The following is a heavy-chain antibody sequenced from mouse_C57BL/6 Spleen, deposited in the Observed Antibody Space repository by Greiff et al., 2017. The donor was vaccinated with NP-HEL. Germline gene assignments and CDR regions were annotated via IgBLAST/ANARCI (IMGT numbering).Heavy chain of an antibody. CDR2: IRNKANGYTT. CDR3: ARTTVTSYWYFDV. CDR1: GFTFTDYY. D-gene: IGHD1-1*01. J-gene: IGHJ1*03. Sequence: EVQLVESGGGLVQPGGSLSLSCAASGFTFTDYYMSWVRQPPGKALEWLGFIRNKANGYTTEYSASVKGRFTISRDNSQSILYLQMDALRAEDSATYYCARTTVTSYWYFDVWGTGTPVPVSS. V-gene: IGHV7-3*01.